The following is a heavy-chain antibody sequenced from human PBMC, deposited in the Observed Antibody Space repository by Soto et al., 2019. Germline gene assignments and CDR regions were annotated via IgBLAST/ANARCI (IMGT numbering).Heavy chain of an antibody. J-gene: IGHJ4*02. CDR2: ISGSGGST. D-gene: IGHD6-13*01. CDR3: AKNQQQLVTAFDY. V-gene: IGHV3-23*01. Sequence: EVQLLESGGGLVQPGGSLRLSCAASGFTFSSYAMSWVRPAPGKGLEWVSAISGSGGSTYYADSVEGRFTISRDNSKNTLYLQMNSLRAEDTAVYYCAKNQQQLVTAFDYWGQGTLVTVSS. CDR1: GFTFSSYA.